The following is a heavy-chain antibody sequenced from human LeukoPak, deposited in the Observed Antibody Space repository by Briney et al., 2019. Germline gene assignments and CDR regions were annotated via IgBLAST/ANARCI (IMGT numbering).Heavy chain of an antibody. Sequence: GGSLRLSXAASGFTFSSYGMHWVRQAPGKGLEWVAFIRYDGSNKYYADSVTGRFTISRDNSKNTLYLQMHSLRAEDTAVYYCAKVAREFMGAFDIWGQGTMVTVSS. CDR3: AKVAREFMGAFDI. CDR2: IRYDGSNK. J-gene: IGHJ3*02. V-gene: IGHV3-30*02. CDR1: GFTFSSYG. D-gene: IGHD3-10*01.